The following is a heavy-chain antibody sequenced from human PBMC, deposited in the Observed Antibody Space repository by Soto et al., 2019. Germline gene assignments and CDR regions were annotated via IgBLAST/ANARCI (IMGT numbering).Heavy chain of an antibody. CDR1: GWSFSDYY. CDR2: INYSGRT. CDR3: ARTGHLFDY. V-gene: IGHV4-34*01. J-gene: IGHJ4*02. Sequence: PSETLSLTCAFHGWSFSDYYWIWIRQPPGKGLEWIGEINYSGRTNYNPSLKSRVTISVDTSKNQFSLKLSSMTAADTAVYYCARTGHLFDYWGQGISVTVSS.